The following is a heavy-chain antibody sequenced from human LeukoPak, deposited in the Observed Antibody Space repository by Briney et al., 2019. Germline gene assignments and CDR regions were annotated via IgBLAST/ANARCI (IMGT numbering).Heavy chain of an antibody. CDR1: GGSISSYC. J-gene: IGHJ6*02. CDR2: IYYSGIT. CDR3: TRDLAYCSTTTCPDV. D-gene: IGHD2-2*01. V-gene: IGHV4-59*01. Sequence: SETLSLTCTVSGGSISSYCWSWIRQPPGKGLEWIGYIYYSGITNYNPSLKSRVTISVDTSKNQFSLKLSSVTAADTAVYYCTRDLAYCSTTTCPDVWGQGTTVTVSS.